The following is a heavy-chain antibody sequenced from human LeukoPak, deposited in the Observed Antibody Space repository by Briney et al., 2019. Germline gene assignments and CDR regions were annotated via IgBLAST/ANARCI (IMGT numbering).Heavy chain of an antibody. CDR3: STAIFGVVSG. J-gene: IGHJ4*02. CDR1: GFSFSTHW. CDR2: IKSDGSST. V-gene: IGHV3-74*01. Sequence: GGSLTLSCAASGFSFSTHWMYWVRQAPGKGLVWVSGIKSDGSSTNYVDSVKGRFTISRDNAKNTLYLQMNSLRPEDTAVYYCSTAIFGVVSGWGQGTLVTVSS. D-gene: IGHD3-3*01.